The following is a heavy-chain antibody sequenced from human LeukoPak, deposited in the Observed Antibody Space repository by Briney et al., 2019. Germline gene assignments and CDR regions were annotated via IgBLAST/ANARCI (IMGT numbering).Heavy chain of an antibody. CDR1: GGSISSGPYF. CDR2: INHSGST. D-gene: IGHD6-19*01. CDR3: ARHRRIAVAGTTGNDY. J-gene: IGHJ4*02. V-gene: IGHV4-34*01. Sequence: SETLSLTCSVSGGSISSGPYFWSWIRQPPGKGLEWIGEINHSGSTNYNPSLKSRVTISVDTSKNQFSLKLSSVTAADTAVYYCARHRRIAVAGTTGNDYWGQGTLVTVSS.